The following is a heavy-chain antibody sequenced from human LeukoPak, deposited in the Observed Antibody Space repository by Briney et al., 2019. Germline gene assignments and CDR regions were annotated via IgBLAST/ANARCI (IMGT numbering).Heavy chain of an antibody. CDR1: GYTFTSYG. CDR3: ARDSTVVPAATLYYYYGMDV. V-gene: IGHV1-18*01. Sequence: GASVKVSCKASGYTFTSYGISWVRQAPGQGLEWMGWISAYNGNTNYAQKLQGRVTMTTDTSTSTAYMEPRSLRSDDTAVYYCARDSTVVPAATLYYYYGMDVWGQGTTVTVSS. D-gene: IGHD2-2*01. CDR2: ISAYNGNT. J-gene: IGHJ6*02.